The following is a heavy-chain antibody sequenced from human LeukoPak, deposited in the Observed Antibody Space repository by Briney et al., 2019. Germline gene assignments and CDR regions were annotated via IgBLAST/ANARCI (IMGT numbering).Heavy chain of an antibody. CDR1: GGSISSSSYY. Sequence: SETLSLTCTVSGGSISSSSYYWGWIRQPPGKGLEWIGSIYYSGSTYYNPSLKSRVTISVDTSKNQFSLKLSSVTAADTAVSYCARGSGSSWYSGYYDYWGQGTLVTVSS. D-gene: IGHD6-13*01. CDR2: IYYSGST. V-gene: IGHV4-39*07. J-gene: IGHJ4*02. CDR3: ARGSGSSWYSGYYDY.